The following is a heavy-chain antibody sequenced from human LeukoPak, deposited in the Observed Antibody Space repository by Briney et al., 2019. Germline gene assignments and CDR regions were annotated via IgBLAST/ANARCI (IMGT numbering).Heavy chain of an antibody. CDR3: ASPPNYYDSSGFPY. D-gene: IGHD3-22*01. V-gene: IGHV1-2*02. CDR1: GYTFTGYY. Sequence: ASVKVSCKASGYTFTGYYMHWVRQAPGQGLEWMGWINPNSGGTNYAQKFQGRVTMTRDTSISTAYMELSSLRSEDTAVYYCASPPNYYDSSGFPYWGQGTLVTVSS. J-gene: IGHJ4*02. CDR2: INPNSGGT.